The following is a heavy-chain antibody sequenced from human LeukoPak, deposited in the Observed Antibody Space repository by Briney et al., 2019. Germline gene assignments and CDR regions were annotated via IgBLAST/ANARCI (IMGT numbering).Heavy chain of an antibody. CDR3: ARGGSGWPIDY. D-gene: IGHD6-19*01. J-gene: IGHJ4*02. CDR2: IIPIFGTA. V-gene: IGHV1-69*06. Sequence: GASVKVSCKASGGTFSSYAISWVRQAPGQGLEWMGGIIPIFGTANYAQKLQGRVTITADKSTSTAYMELSSLRSEDTALCYCARGGSGWPIDYWGQGTLVTVSS. CDR1: GGTFSSYA.